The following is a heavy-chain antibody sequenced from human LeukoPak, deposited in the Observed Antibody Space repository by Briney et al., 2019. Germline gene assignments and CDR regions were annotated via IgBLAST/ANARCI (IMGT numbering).Heavy chain of an antibody. Sequence: PSETRCPTCTVSGGAITTSGYSWGGRCPPPGKRVWWIGSILYIVGAPTNSSLTSRLTLFVDTSLNHISLRLCSVTPPDTRLYFCSRHEVYSSGWNGTAFDTWGQGTVVTVSS. CDR2: ILYIVGA. CDR1: GGAITTSGYS. D-gene: IGHD6-19*01. J-gene: IGHJ3*02. V-gene: IGHV4-39*01. CDR3: SRHEVYSSGWNGTAFDT.